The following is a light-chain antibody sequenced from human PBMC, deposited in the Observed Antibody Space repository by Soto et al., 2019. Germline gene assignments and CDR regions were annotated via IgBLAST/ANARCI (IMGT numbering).Light chain of an antibody. CDR2: KAS. V-gene: IGKV1-5*03. J-gene: IGKJ5*01. CDR3: QQYDNLPRT. Sequence: QMTQSPSTLSGSVGDRVTITCRASQTISSWLAWYQQKPGKAPKLLIYKASTLKSGVPSRFSGSGSGTEFTLTISSLQPEDIATYYCQQYDNLPRTVGQGTRLEIK. CDR1: QTISSW.